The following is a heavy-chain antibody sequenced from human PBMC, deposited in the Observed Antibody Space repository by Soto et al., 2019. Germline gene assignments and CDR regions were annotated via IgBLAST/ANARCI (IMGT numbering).Heavy chain of an antibody. J-gene: IGHJ4*02. CDR3: GRSVRGHVVKYFDY. Sequence: QTLSLTCAISGDTVSSNSAAGNWIRQSPSRGLEWRGRTHYRSKWYNDYAVSVKSRITINPDTPKNQFSLQLNSVTPEDTAVYYCGRSVRGHVVKYFDYWGQGTLVTVSS. D-gene: IGHD3-10*01. CDR2: THYRSKWYN. V-gene: IGHV6-1*01. CDR1: GDTVSSNSAA.